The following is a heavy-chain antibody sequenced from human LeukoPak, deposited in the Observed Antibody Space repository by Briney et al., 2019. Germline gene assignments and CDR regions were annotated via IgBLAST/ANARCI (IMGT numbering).Heavy chain of an antibody. V-gene: IGHV1-46*01. Sequence: ASVKPSCKASGYTFTSYYMHWVREAPGQGLEWMGIINPSGGSTSYAQKFQGRVTMTRDMSTSTVYMELSSLRSEDTAVYYCARDARDSSGYYGYSFDYWGRGTLVTVSS. J-gene: IGHJ4*02. CDR1: GYTFTSYY. CDR2: INPSGGST. D-gene: IGHD3-22*01. CDR3: ARDARDSSGYYGYSFDY.